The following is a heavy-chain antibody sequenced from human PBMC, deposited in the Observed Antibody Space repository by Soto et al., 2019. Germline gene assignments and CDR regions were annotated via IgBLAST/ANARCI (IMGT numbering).Heavy chain of an antibody. CDR2: IIPIFGTA. Sequence: SVKVSCKSPVGPFSSYAISLVRQAPGQGLEWRGGIIPIFGTANYSHKFQGRVTITADESTSTAYMELSSLRSEYTAVYYCARDKGSGGAGDCYSGCYYYGMDVWGQGTTVTVSS. CDR3: ARDKGSGGAGDCYSGCYYYGMDV. D-gene: IGHD2-21*02. J-gene: IGHJ6*02. V-gene: IGHV1-69*13. CDR1: VGPFSSYA.